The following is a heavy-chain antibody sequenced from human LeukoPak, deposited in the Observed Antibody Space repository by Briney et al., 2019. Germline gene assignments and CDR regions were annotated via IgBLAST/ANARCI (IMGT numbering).Heavy chain of an antibody. CDR1: GCTFTGYY. CDR3: AREASSGWYLDYYYGMDV. D-gene: IGHD6-19*01. Sequence: GASVKVSCKASGCTFTGYYMHWVRQAPGQGLEWMGWINPNSGGTNYARKFQGWVTMTRDTSISTAYMELSRLRSDDTAVYYCAREASSGWYLDYYYGMDVWGQGTTVTVSS. J-gene: IGHJ6*02. V-gene: IGHV1-2*04. CDR2: INPNSGGT.